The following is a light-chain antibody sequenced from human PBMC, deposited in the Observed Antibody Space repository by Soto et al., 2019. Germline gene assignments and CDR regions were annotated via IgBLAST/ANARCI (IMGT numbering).Light chain of an antibody. Sequence: SALTHPRSLSGSPGQSVTISCTRTSSYIGPYDHVAWYQQHPGKAPKLIIFAVSKRPSGVPDRFSGSKSGNTASLTISGLQAEDEADYYCSSYAGNYIYVFATGTKV. CDR1: SSYIGPYDH. J-gene: IGLJ1*01. V-gene: IGLV2-11*01. CDR2: AVS. CDR3: SSYAGNYIYV.